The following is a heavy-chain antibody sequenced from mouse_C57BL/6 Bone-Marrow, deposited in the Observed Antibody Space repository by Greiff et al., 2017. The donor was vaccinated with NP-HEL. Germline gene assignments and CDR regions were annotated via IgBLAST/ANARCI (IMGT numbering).Heavy chain of an antibody. CDR3: ARSHGSRSWFAY. Sequence: QVQLQQPGAELVMPGASVKLSCKASGYTFTSYWMHWVKQRPGQGLEWIGEIDPSASYTNYNQKFKGKSTLTVDKSSSTAYMQLSSLTSEDSAVYYCARSHGSRSWFAYWGQGTLVTVSA. CDR1: GYTFTSYW. D-gene: IGHD1-1*01. V-gene: IGHV1-69*01. CDR2: IDPSASYT. J-gene: IGHJ3*01.